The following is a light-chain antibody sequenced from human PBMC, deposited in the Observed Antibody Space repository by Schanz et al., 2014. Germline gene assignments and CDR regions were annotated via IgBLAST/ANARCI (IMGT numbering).Light chain of an antibody. J-gene: IGKJ2*01. V-gene: IGKV3-20*01. CDR1: QSVSSY. Sequence: EIVLTQSPATLSLSPGERATLSCRASQSVSSYLAWYQQKPGQAPRLLIYGASSRATGIPDRFSGSGSGTDFTLTISSLEPEDFAVYYCQQYGNSPPFTFGQGTRLEIK. CDR3: QQYGNSPPFT. CDR2: GAS.